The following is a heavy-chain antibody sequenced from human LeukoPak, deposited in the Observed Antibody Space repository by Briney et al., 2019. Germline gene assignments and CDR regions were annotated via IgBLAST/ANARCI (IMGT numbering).Heavy chain of an antibody. V-gene: IGHV3-30-3*01. Sequence: GGSLRLSCAASGFTFSSYAMHWVRQAPGKGLEWVAFISYAGSNKYYADSVKGRFTISRDNSKNTLYLQMNSLRAEDTAVYYCARDGPERGAYYFDYWGQGTLVTVSP. D-gene: IGHD1-26*01. CDR2: ISYAGSNK. CDR1: GFTFSSYA. CDR3: ARDGPERGAYYFDY. J-gene: IGHJ4*02.